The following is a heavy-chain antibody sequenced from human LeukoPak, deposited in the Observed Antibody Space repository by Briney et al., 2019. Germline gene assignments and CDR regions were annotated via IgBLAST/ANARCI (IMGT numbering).Heavy chain of an antibody. CDR3: ARGQSVEMATWTFDY. J-gene: IGHJ4*02. Sequence: GGSPRLSCAASGFTFSSYSMNWVRQAPGKGLEWVSSISSSSSYIYYADSVKGRFTISRDNAKNSLYLQMNSLRAEDTAVYYCARGQSVEMATWTFDYWGQGTLVTVSS. V-gene: IGHV3-21*01. CDR2: ISSSSSYI. D-gene: IGHD5-24*01. CDR1: GFTFSSYS.